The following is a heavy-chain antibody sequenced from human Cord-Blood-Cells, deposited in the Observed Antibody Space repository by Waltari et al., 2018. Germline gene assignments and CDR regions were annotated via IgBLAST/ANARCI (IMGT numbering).Heavy chain of an antibody. D-gene: IGHD2-2*01. CDR1: GGSFSGYY. V-gene: IGHV4-34*01. J-gene: IGHJ2*01. Sequence: QVQLQQWGAGLLKPSESLSLTCAVYGGSFSGYYWSWIRQPPGKGLEWIGEINHSGRTNHNPSRKSRVTISVDPSNNQFSLKLSSVTAADTAVYYCARGTTIVVVPAARYWYFDLWGRGTLVTVSS. CDR2: INHSGRT. CDR3: ARGTTIVVVPAARYWYFDL.